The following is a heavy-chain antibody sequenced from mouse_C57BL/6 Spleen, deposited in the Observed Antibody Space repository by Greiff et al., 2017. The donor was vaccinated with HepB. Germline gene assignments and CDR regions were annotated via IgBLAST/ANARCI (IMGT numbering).Heavy chain of an antibody. CDR2: IDPSDSYT. J-gene: IGHJ4*01. CDR1: GYTFTSYW. D-gene: IGHD3-2*02. V-gene: IGHV1-50*01. CDR3: ARSEATYYYAMDY. Sequence: VQLQQPGAELVKPGASVKLSCKASGYTFTSYWMQWVKQRPGQGLEWIGEIDPSDSYTNYNQKFKGKATLTVDTSSSTAYMQLSSLTSEDSAVYYCARSEATYYYAMDYWGQGTSVTVSS.